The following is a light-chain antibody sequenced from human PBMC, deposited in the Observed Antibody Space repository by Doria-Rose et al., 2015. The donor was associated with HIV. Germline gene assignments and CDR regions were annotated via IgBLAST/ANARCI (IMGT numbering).Light chain of an antibody. CDR2: GAS. J-gene: IGKJ1*01. V-gene: IGKV3-20*01. CDR3: HQYASSRA. CDR1: QSVSANY. Sequence: TQSPGTLSLSPGERATLSRRASQSVSANYLAWYQQRPGQSPRLLIYGASSRATDILDRFSGSGSGTDFTLTISRLEPEDFAVYYCHQYASSRAFGQGTKVEIK.